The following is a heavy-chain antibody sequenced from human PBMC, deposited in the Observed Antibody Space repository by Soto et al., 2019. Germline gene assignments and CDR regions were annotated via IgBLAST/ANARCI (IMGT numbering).Heavy chain of an antibody. CDR1: GFTFSSYE. D-gene: IGHD2-21*02. CDR2: ISATDSTI. CDR3: VGDYYFDY. Sequence: EVQLVESGGGLVQPGGSLRLSCAASGFTFSSYEMNWVRQAPGKGLEWVSYISATDSTIYYADSVKGRFTISRDNAKNSLYLQMNSLRAEDTAIYYCVGDYYFDYWGQGTLVTVSS. V-gene: IGHV3-48*03. J-gene: IGHJ4*02.